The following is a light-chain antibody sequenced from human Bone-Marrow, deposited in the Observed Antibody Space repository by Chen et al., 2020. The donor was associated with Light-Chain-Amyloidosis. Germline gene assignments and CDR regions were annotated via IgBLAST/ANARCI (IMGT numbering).Light chain of an antibody. CDR1: SSDVGGDNH. CDR3: SSYTITNALV. V-gene: IGLV2-14*01. J-gene: IGLJ1*01. Sequence: QSAPTQPASVSGSPGQSITISSAGTSSDVGGDNHVSWYQQHPDKAPKLMIYEVTNRPSWVPDRCSGSKSDNTASRTISGLQTEDEADYFCSSYTITNALVFGSGTRVTVL. CDR2: EVT.